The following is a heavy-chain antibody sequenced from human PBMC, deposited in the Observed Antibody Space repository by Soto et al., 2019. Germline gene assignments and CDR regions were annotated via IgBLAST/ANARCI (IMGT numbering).Heavy chain of an antibody. CDR1: GFSLSTHRVR. V-gene: IGHV2-5*02. Sequence: QITLKESGPTLVKPTQTLTLTCTFSGFSLSTHRVRVGWVRQPAGKALEWLALIYWDDDKRYSASLNSRLTITKDTSKNQVVLTMTNMDPVDTATYYCAHAMLYCTGGSCSTWFDSWVQGTLVTVSS. J-gene: IGHJ5*01. CDR2: IYWDDDK. CDR3: AHAMLYCTGGSCSTWFDS. D-gene: IGHD2-15*01.